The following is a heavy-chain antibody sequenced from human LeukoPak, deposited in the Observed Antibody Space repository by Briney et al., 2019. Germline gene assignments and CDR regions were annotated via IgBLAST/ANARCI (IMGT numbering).Heavy chain of an antibody. CDR2: IKTTAQGGTR. D-gene: IGHD4-11*01. Sequence: GGSLRLSCAASGFIFSDAWMSWVRRAPGKVLEWVARIKTTAQGGTRDYAAPVNGRFTISRDDSKNTVFLHVNSLRTEDTGVYYCSGHMTSADYWGQGTLVTVSS. V-gene: IGHV3-15*01. J-gene: IGHJ4*02. CDR1: GFIFSDAW. CDR3: SGHMTSADY.